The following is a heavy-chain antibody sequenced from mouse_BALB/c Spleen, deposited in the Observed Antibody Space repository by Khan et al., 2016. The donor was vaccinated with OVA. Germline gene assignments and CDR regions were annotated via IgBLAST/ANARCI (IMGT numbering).Heavy chain of an antibody. Sequence: QVQLKESGPGLVAPSQSLSITCTVSGFSLNSYGVHWVRQPPGKSLEWLGVIWAGGSTNLNSALMSRLNITKDNSKSQVFLKMNSLQIDDTAMYYCVRAFYYGAWFAYWGQGTLVTVST. CDR3: VRAFYYGAWFAY. D-gene: IGHD1-1*02. CDR2: IWAGGST. J-gene: IGHJ3*01. V-gene: IGHV2-9*02. CDR1: GFSLNSYG.